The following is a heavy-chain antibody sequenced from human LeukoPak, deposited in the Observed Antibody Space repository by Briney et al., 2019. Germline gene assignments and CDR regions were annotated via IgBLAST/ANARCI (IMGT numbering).Heavy chain of an antibody. CDR2: INHSGST. CDR3: ARGYYDILTGSTPQWYDAFDI. D-gene: IGHD3-9*01. V-gene: IGHV4-34*01. CDR1: GGSFSGYY. Sequence: SETLSLTCAVYGGSFSGYYWSWICQPPGKGLEWIGEINHSGSTNYNPSLKSRVTISVDTSKNQFSLKLSSVTAADTAVYYCARGYYDILTGSTPQWYDAFDIWGQGTMVTVSS. J-gene: IGHJ3*02.